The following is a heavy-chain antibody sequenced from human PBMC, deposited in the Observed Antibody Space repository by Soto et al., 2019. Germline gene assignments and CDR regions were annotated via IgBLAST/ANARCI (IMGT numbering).Heavy chain of an antibody. D-gene: IGHD5-12*01. CDR1: GFSLTSGVG. CDR3: PHIEPEIVTVGGHGGFDY. Sequence: QITLKESGPTLVRPPQTLTLTCTFSGFSLTSGVGVGWIRQPPGKSLEWLALIYWDDDKRYSPSLKNRLTITRDTSKNQVVLTITNVGPVDTDTYFCPHIEPEIVTVGGHGGFDYWGQGTLVTVSS. J-gene: IGHJ4*02. CDR2: IYWDDDK. V-gene: IGHV2-5*02.